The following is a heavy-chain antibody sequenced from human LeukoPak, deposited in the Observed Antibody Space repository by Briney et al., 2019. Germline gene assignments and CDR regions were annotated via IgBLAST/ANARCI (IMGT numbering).Heavy chain of an antibody. Sequence: PGGSLRLSCAASGFTFSSYSMNWVRQAPGKGLEWVSSISSSSSYIYYADSVKGRFTISRDNAKNSLYLQMNSLGAEDTAVYYCARDSSGYYSPFDYWGQGTLVTVSS. CDR2: ISSSSSYI. D-gene: IGHD3-22*01. V-gene: IGHV3-21*01. CDR3: ARDSSGYYSPFDY. CDR1: GFTFSSYS. J-gene: IGHJ4*02.